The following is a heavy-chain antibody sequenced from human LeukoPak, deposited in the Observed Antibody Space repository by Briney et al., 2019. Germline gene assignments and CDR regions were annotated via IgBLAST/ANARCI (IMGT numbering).Heavy chain of an antibody. J-gene: IGHJ4*02. CDR3: ASRIAAGFDY. CDR2: INHSGST. D-gene: IGHD6-13*01. V-gene: IGHV4-34*01. Sequence: PSETLSLICAVYGGSFSGYYWSWIRQPPGKGLEWIGEINHSGSTNYNPSLKSRVTISVDTSKNQFSLKLSSVTAADTAVYYCASRIAAGFDYWGQGTLVTVSS. CDR1: GGSFSGYY.